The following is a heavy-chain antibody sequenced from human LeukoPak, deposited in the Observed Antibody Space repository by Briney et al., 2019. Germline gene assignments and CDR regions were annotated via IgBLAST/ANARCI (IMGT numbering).Heavy chain of an antibody. D-gene: IGHD3-9*01. V-gene: IGHV1-46*01. J-gene: IGHJ4*02. CDR2: MNPSGGST. CDR3: ARDGGDYDILTGYYDY. CDR1: GYTFTSYY. Sequence: ASVNVSCKASGYTFTSYYMHWVRQAPGQGLEWMGIMNPSGGSTSYAQKFQGRVTMTRDTSTSTVYMELSSLRSEDTAVYSCARDGGDYDILTGYYDYWGQGTLVTVSS.